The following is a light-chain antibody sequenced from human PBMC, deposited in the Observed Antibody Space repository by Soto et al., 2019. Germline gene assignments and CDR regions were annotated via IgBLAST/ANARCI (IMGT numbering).Light chain of an antibody. CDR2: ATS. Sequence: DIQMTQSPSPRSGSVVDSVTITFRASQSIRTYLNWYQQKPGKAPKLLIYATSSWQSGVPSRFSGSGSGTDFTLTISSLQPEDFATYYCQQTYNTPRTFGQGTKVDIK. V-gene: IGKV1-39*01. J-gene: IGKJ1*01. CDR1: QSIRTY. CDR3: QQTYNTPRT.